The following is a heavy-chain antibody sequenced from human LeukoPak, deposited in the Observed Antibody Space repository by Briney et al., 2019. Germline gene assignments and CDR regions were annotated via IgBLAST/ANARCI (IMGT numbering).Heavy chain of an antibody. Sequence: GGSLRLSCAASGFTFSSYSMNWVRQAPGKGLEWVSSISSSSSYIYYADSVKGRFTISRDNAKNSLYLQMNSLRAEDTAVYYCAKGPQQLTSSFDYWGQGTLVTVSS. V-gene: IGHV3-21*01. CDR1: GFTFSSYS. CDR2: ISSSSSYI. D-gene: IGHD1-1*01. CDR3: AKGPQQLTSSFDY. J-gene: IGHJ4*02.